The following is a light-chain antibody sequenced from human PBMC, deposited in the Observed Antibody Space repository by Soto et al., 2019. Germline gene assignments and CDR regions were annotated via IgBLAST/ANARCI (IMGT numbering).Light chain of an antibody. V-gene: IGLV2-14*01. Sequence: QSALTQPPSASGSSGQSVTISCTGTSSDVGGYNYVSWYQQHPGKAPKLMIYEVSNRPSGVSNRFSGSKSGNTASLTISGLQAEDEADYYCSSYTSSSTHFVFGTGTKVTVL. CDR2: EVS. CDR1: SSDVGGYNY. J-gene: IGLJ1*01. CDR3: SSYTSSSTHFV.